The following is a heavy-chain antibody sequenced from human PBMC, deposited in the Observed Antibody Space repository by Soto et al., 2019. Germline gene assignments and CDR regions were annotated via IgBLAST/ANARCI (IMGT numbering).Heavy chain of an antibody. J-gene: IGHJ5*02. V-gene: IGHV4-34*01. D-gene: IGHD6-19*01. CDR2: INHSGST. CDR1: GGSFSGYY. CDR3: ARAPLYSSGWYRFHWFDP. Sequence: QMQLQQWGAGLLKPSETLSLTCAVYGGSFSGYYWSWIRQPPGKGLEWIGEINHSGSTNYNPSLKSRVTISVDTSKNQFSLKLSSVTAADTAVYYCARAPLYSSGWYRFHWFDPWGQGTLVTVSS.